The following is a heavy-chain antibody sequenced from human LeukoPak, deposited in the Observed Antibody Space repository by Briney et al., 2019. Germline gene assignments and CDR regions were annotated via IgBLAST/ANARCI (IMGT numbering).Heavy chain of an antibody. V-gene: IGHV3-74*01. CDR2: INSDGSST. D-gene: IGHD6-13*01. J-gene: IGHJ4*02. CDR3: ARGAGSSWSGLIDY. Sequence: GGSPRLSCAASRFTFSSYWMHWVRQAPGKGLVWVSRINSDGSSTGYADSVKGRFTISRDNAKNTLYLQMNSLRVEDTAVYYCARGAGSSWSGLIDYWGQGTLVTVSS. CDR1: RFTFSSYW.